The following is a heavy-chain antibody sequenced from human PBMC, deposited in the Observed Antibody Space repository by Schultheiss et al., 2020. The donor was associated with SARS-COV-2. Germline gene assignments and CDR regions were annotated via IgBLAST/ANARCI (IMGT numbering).Heavy chain of an antibody. CDR2: IYYSGST. V-gene: IGHV4-30-2*05. CDR3: ARAGHDFDY. CDR1: GGSISSGGYS. J-gene: IGHJ4*02. D-gene: IGHD1-14*01. Sequence: SETLSLTCAVSGGSISSGGYSWSWIRQPPGKGLEWIGYIYYSGSTYYNPSLKSRVTISVDTSKNQFSLKLSSVTAADTAVYYCARAGHDFDYWGQGTLVTVSS.